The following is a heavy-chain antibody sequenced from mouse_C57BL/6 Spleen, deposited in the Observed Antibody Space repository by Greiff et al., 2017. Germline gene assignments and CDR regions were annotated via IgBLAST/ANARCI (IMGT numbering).Heavy chain of an antibody. V-gene: IGHV1-55*01. CDR2: IYPGSGST. CDR3: ARPLDYYGSSNYYFDY. J-gene: IGHJ2*01. Sequence: QVQLQQPGAELVKPGASVKMSCKASGYTFTSYWITWVKQRPGQGLEWIGDIYPGSGSTNYNEKFKSKATLTVDTSSSTAYMQLSSLTSEDSAVYYCARPLDYYGSSNYYFDYWGQGTTLTVSS. D-gene: IGHD1-1*01. CDR1: GYTFTSYW.